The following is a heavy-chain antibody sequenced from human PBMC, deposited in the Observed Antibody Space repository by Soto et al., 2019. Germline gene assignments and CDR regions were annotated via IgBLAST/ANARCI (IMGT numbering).Heavy chain of an antibody. CDR3: ARRVVPAALGL. V-gene: IGHV4-34*01. CDR2: MHQSGST. CDR1: GGSFGGYY. Sequence: QVQLQQWGAGLLKPSETLSLTCAVYGGSFGGYYWSWIRQPPGKGLEWIGEMHQSGSTKYNPSLKSRVTWSLDTSQNQFSLKMSSVTAADTAMYYCARRVVPAALGLWGRGTLVTVSS. J-gene: IGHJ2*01. D-gene: IGHD2-2*01.